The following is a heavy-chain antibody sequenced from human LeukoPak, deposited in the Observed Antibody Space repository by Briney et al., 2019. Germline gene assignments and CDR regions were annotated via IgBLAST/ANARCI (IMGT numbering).Heavy chain of an antibody. V-gene: IGHV3-33*08. CDR1: GFTFSSYS. CDR2: IRHDGSNE. D-gene: IGHD1-26*01. CDR3: ARHGIGSDY. Sequence: GSLRLSCAASGFTFSSYSMDWVRQAPGKGLEWVAIIRHDGSNEHYADSVKGRFTISRDNSKNTLYLQMNNLRAEDTAMYYCARHGIGSDYWGQGTLVTVSS. J-gene: IGHJ4*02.